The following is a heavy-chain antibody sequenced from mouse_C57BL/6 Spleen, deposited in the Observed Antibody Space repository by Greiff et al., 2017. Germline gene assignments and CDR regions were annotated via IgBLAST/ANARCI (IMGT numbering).Heavy chain of an antibody. J-gene: IGHJ4*01. D-gene: IGHD4-1*01. CDR3: ARGLTGPYYAMDC. CDR2: ISSGSSTI. Sequence: EVKLMESGGGLVKPGGSLKLSCAASGFTFSDYGMHWVRQAPEKGLEWVAYISSGSSTIYYADTVKGRFTISRDNAKNTLFLRMTSLRSEDTAKYYCARGLTGPYYAMDCWGQGTSVTVSS. V-gene: IGHV5-17*01. CDR1: GFTFSDYG.